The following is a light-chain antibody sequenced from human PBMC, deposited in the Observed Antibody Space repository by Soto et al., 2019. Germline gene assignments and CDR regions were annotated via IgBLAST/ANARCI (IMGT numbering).Light chain of an antibody. J-gene: IGKJ1*01. CDR2: GAS. CDR3: QHYGSSGT. Sequence: EIVLTQSPGTLSLSPGERDTLSCRASQSVSNNYLAWYQQKPGQAPRLLIYGASNRATGIPDRFSGSGSGTDFTLTISRLEPEDFAVYYCQHYGSSGTFGQGTKVDIK. V-gene: IGKV3-20*01. CDR1: QSVSNNY.